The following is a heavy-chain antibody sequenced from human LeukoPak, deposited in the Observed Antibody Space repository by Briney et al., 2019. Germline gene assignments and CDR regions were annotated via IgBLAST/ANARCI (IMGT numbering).Heavy chain of an antibody. CDR3: AREASTTLGYPDYFDY. J-gene: IGHJ4*02. CDR1: GYTFTSYG. D-gene: IGHD4-11*01. V-gene: IGHV1-18*04. Sequence: ASVKVSCKASGYTFTSYGISWVRQAPGQGLEWMGWFSAYNGNTNYAQKLQGRVTVTTDTSTSTAYMELRSLRSDDTAVYYCAREASTTLGYPDYFDYWGQGTLVTVSS. CDR2: FSAYNGNT.